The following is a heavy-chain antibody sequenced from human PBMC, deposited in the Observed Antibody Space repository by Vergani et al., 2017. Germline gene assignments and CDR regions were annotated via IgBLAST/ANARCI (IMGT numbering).Heavy chain of an antibody. CDR3: ARDQGAAARPGYYYYYGMDV. CDR2: ISSSGSTI. V-gene: IGHV3-21*04. J-gene: IGHJ6*02. Sequence: EVQLVESGGGLVKPGGSLRLSCAASGFTFSSYSMNWVRQAPGKGLEWVSSISSSGSTIYYADSVKGRFTISRDNAKNSLYLQMNSLRAEDTAVYYCARDQGAAARPGYYYYYGMDVWGQGTTVTVSS. CDR1: GFTFSSYS. D-gene: IGHD6-13*01.